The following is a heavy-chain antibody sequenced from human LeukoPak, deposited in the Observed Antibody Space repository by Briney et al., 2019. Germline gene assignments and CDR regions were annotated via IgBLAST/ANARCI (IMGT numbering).Heavy chain of an antibody. CDR3: ARESGGLLWFGSYPAYMDV. J-gene: IGHJ6*03. CDR1: GDSVSSNSAA. D-gene: IGHD3-10*01. V-gene: IGHV6-1*01. Sequence: SQTPSLTCAISGDSVSSNSAAWNWIRQSPSRGLEWLGRTYYRSKWYNDYAVSVKSRITISPDTSKNQFSLQLNSVTPEDTAVYYCARESGGLLWFGSYPAYMDVWGKGTTVTVSS. CDR2: TYYRSKWYN.